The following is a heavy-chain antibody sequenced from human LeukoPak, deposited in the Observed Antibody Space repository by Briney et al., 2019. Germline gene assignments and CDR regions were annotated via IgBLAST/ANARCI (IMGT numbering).Heavy chain of an antibody. Sequence: ASVKVSCKASGYTFTSYYMHWVRQAPGQGLEWMGIINPSGGSTSYAQKFQGRVTMTRDMSTSTVYMELSSLRSEDTAVYYCARFPLSAYYDSSGYKGDNWFDPWGQGTLVTVSS. CDR1: GYTFTSYY. CDR2: INPSGGST. D-gene: IGHD3-22*01. V-gene: IGHV1-46*01. CDR3: ARFPLSAYYDSSGYKGDNWFDP. J-gene: IGHJ5*02.